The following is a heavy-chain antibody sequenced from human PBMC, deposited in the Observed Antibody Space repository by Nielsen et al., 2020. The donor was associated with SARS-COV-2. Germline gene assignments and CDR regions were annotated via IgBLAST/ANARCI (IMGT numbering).Heavy chain of an antibody. V-gene: IGHV3-15*01. CDR2: IKSKTDGGTT. CDR1: GFTFSSYW. D-gene: IGHD3-22*01. Sequence: GESLKISCAASGFTFSSYWMSWVRQAPGKGLEWVGRIKSKTDGGTTDYAAPVKDRFTISRDDSKNTLYLQMNSLKTEDTAVYYCTTEGLLAVVVITSYWGQGTLVTVSS. J-gene: IGHJ4*02. CDR3: TTEGLLAVVVITSY.